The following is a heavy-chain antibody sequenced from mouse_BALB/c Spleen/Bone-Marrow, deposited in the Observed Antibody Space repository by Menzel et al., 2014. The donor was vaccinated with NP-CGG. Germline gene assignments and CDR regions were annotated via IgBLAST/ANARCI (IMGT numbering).Heavy chain of an antibody. V-gene: IGHV3-2*02. Sequence: DVKLVESGPGLAIPSQSVSLTCTVSGSSITSDYAWNWIRQFPGSKLEWMGYINYNGSTTYNPSLTSRISITRNTSKNQLFLQLNSVTNEDTATYYCSRDYYGGGYFDCWGQGTTLTVSS. D-gene: IGHD1-1*02. CDR2: INYNGST. CDR1: GSSITSDYA. CDR3: SRDYYGGGYFDC. J-gene: IGHJ2*01.